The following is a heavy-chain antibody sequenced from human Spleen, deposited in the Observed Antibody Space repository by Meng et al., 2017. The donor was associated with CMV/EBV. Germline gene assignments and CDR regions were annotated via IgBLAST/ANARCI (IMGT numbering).Heavy chain of an antibody. CDR2: ISSSSSYI. CDR1: GFTFSSYS. D-gene: IGHD6-13*01. V-gene: IGHV3-21*04. Sequence: GGSLRLSCAASGFTFSSYSMNWVRQAPGKGLEWVSSISSSSSYIYYADSVKGRFTISRDNSKNTLYLQMNSLRAEDTAVYYCAKCRAGIAAALNYWGLGTLVTVSS. J-gene: IGHJ4*02. CDR3: AKCRAGIAAALNY.